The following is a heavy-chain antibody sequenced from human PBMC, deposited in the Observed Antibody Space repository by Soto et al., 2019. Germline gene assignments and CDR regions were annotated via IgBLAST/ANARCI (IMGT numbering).Heavy chain of an antibody. J-gene: IGHJ6*02. D-gene: IGHD3-22*01. CDR3: ARDPNDSSAYYHHYYYGMDV. CDR1: GYTFTSYG. V-gene: IGHV1-3*01. Sequence: VASVKVSCKASGYTFTSYGIHWVRQAPGQRLEWTGWINAGNGNTKYSEKFQGRVTITRDTSASTAYLELSSLRSEDTAVYYCARDPNDSSAYYHHYYYGMDVWAQGTTVTVSS. CDR2: INAGNGNT.